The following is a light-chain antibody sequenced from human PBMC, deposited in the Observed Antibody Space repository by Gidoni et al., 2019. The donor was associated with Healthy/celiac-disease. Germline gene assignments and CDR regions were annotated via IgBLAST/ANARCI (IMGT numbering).Light chain of an antibody. CDR3: QSYDSSLSGKV. CDR1: SSNSGAGHD. CDR2: GDS. J-gene: IGLJ2*01. V-gene: IGLV1-40*01. Sequence: HSVLTQPPSVAGAPGQRVTIPGTGSSSNSGAGHDVPWAQQLPGSAPKLLIYGDSNRPSGVPDRFSGSQSGTSASLATPGLRAEDEADYYCQSYDSSLSGKVFGGGTKLSVL.